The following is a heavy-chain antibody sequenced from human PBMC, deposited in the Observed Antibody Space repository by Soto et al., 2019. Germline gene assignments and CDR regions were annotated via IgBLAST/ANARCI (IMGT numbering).Heavy chain of an antibody. V-gene: IGHV1-46*01. J-gene: IGHJ4*02. Sequence: QVQLVQSGAEVRKPGASVKLSCQASVYTFTHYYIHWVRQAPGQGLEWLGIINPDTGTTSYAQTFQGRVTLTTDTSASTVYLELSGLAAEDTAVYYCASCPIYGGDSYFAYWGQGTLVTVSS. CDR1: VYTFTHYY. D-gene: IGHD2-21*01. CDR2: INPDTGTT. CDR3: ASCPIYGGDSYFAY.